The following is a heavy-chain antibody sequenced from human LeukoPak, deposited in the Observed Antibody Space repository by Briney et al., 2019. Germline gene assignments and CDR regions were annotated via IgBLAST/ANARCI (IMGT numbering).Heavy chain of an antibody. CDR3: ARLQAWSFVFDY. J-gene: IGHJ4*02. D-gene: IGHD1-26*01. V-gene: IGHV3-23*01. CDR1: GFTFSNYW. Sequence: GGSLRLSCAASGFTFSNYWMSWVRQAPGKGLEWVSAISGSGGSTYYADSVKGRFTISRDNSKNTLYLQMNSLRAEDTAVYYCARLQAWSFVFDYWGQGTLVTVSS. CDR2: ISGSGGST.